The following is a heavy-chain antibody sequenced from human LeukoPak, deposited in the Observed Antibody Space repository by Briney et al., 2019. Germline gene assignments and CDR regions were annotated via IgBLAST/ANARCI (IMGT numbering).Heavy chain of an antibody. CDR1: GGSFSGYY. V-gene: IGHV4-34*01. CDR2: INHSGST. CDR3: ARGISSSWSLSYYFDY. Sequence: SETLSLTCAVYGGSFSGYYWRWIRQPPGKGLEWIGEINHSGSTNYNPSLKSRVTISVDTSKNQFSLKLSSVTAADTAVYYCARGISSSWSLSYYFDYWGQGTLVTVSS. D-gene: IGHD6-13*01. J-gene: IGHJ4*02.